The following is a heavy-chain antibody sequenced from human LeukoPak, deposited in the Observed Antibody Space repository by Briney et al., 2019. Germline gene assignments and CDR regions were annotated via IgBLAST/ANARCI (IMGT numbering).Heavy chain of an antibody. CDR3: ARDRVLLWFGELLSSFDY. V-gene: IGHV1-2*02. D-gene: IGHD3-10*01. CDR1: GYTFTGYY. CDR2: INPNSGGT. J-gene: IGHJ4*02. Sequence: ASVKVSCKASGYTFTGYYMHWVRQAPGQGLEWMGWINPNSGGTNYAQKFQGRVTMTTDTSTSTAYMELRSLRSDDTAVYYCARDRVLLWFGELLSSFDYWGQGTLVTVSS.